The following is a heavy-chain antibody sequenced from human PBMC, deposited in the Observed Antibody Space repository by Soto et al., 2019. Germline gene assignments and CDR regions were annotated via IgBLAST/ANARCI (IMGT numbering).Heavy chain of an antibody. CDR3: ARGWGSGVHHSCLDV. CDR1: GFSFRNYG. Sequence: QEQLVESGGGVVQPGRSLRLSCAASGFSFRNYGIHWVRQAPGKGLDWVAVIWYDGSKRYYADSVRGRFTISRDNSGNTVHLQMDSLRAEDTAVYYWARGWGSGVHHSCLDVWCQG. CDR2: IWYDGSKR. J-gene: IGHJ3*01. D-gene: IGHD6-19*01. V-gene: IGHV3-33*01.